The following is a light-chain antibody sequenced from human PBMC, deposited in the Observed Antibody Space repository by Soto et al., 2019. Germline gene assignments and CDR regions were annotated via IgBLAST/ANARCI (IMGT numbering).Light chain of an antibody. CDR2: EVS. V-gene: IGLV2-8*01. CDR1: SSDVGGYNY. CDR3: TSYAGSNNYV. Sequence: QSALTQPPSASGSPGQSVTISCTGTSSDVGGYNYVSWYQQYPGKAPKLMIYEVSKRPSGAPDRFSGSKSGNTASLTVSGLQADDEADYYCTSYAGSNNYVFGTGTKVTVL. J-gene: IGLJ1*01.